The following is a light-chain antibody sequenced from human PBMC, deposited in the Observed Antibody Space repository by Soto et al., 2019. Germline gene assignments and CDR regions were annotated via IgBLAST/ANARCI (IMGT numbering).Light chain of an antibody. CDR2: KTS. V-gene: IGKV1-5*03. J-gene: IGKJ1*01. Sequence: DIQVTQSPSIVSASVGDTVTITCRASQAVNPWLAWHQQKPGKVPRVLIYKTSDLENGVPSGFSGSGSGTEFTLTISNLQPDDFATYYCQQYYSRESFGQGTKV. CDR3: QQYYSRES. CDR1: QAVNPW.